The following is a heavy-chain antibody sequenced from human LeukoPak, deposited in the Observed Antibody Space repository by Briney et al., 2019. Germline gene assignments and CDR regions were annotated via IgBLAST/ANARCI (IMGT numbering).Heavy chain of an antibody. J-gene: IGHJ4*02. CDR2: IVSDGSNT. V-gene: IGHV3-74*01. D-gene: IGHD4-23*01. CDR1: GFTFSSYW. Sequence: PGGSLRLSCAASGFTFSSYWVNWVRQVPGKGLVWVSRIVSDGSNTNYADSVKGRFTISRDNAKNTLYLQMNSLRVEDTAVYYCARGRPHGNDYWGQGTLVTVSS. CDR3: ARGRPHGNDY.